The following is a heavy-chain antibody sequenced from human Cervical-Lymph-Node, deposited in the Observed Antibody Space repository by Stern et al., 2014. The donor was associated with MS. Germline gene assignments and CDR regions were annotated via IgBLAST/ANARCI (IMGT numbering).Heavy chain of an antibody. CDR2: IRTNPCGETT. CDR3: TTFRWQWLVNDY. Sequence: EVQLVQSGGGLVQPGRSLRLSCSASGISFRDYAMSWVRQAPGKGLEWVAFIRTNPCGETTDYAASVKGRFTISRDDSKRIAYLQLNSLKTEDTAVYHCTTFRWQWLVNDYWGQGTVVTVAS. CDR1: GISFRDYA. D-gene: IGHD6-19*01. V-gene: IGHV3-49*04. J-gene: IGHJ4*02.